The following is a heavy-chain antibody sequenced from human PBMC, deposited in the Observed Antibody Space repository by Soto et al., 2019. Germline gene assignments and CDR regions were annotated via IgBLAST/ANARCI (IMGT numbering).Heavy chain of an antibody. CDR2: ISGSGGST. V-gene: IGHV3-23*01. J-gene: IGHJ6*03. CDR1: GFTFSSYA. D-gene: IGHD2-15*01. CDR3: AKMGGEDIVVVVAADIYYYYYYMDV. Sequence: GGSLRLSCAASGFTFSSYAMSWVRQAPGKGLEWVSAISGSGGSTYYADSVKGRFTISRDNSKNTLYLQMNSLRAEDTAVYYCAKMGGEDIVVVVAADIYYYYYYMDVWGKGTTVTVSS.